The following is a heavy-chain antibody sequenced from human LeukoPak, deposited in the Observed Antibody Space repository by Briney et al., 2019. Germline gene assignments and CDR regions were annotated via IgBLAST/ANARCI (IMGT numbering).Heavy chain of an antibody. CDR1: GFTFSSHW. CDR3: ARVGYCSTTSCYWRAFDC. CDR2: INQDGTEQ. D-gene: IGHD2-2*01. J-gene: IGHJ4*02. Sequence: GGSLRLSCAASGFTFSSHWMSWVRQAPGNGLVWVANINQDGTEQYYVDSVKGRFTISRDNAKNSLYLQMNSLRAEDTAVYYCARVGYCSTTSCYWRAFDCWGQGTLVTVSS. V-gene: IGHV3-7*01.